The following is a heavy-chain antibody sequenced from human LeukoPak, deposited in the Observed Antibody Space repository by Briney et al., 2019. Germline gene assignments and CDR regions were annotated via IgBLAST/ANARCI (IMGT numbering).Heavy chain of an antibody. D-gene: IGHD3-9*01. CDR3: ARGGRYFDWLLGY. CDR2: ISSSSSYI. Sequence: GGSLRLSCAASGFTFSSYSMNWVRQAPGKGLEWVSSISSSSSYIYYADPVKGRFTISRDNAKNSLYLQMNSLRAEDTAVYYCARGGRYFDWLLGYWGQGTLVTVSS. J-gene: IGHJ4*02. V-gene: IGHV3-21*01. CDR1: GFTFSSYS.